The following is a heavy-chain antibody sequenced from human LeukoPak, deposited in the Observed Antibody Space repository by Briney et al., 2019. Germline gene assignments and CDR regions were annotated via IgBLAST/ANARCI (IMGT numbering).Heavy chain of an antibody. CDR2: ISSSGSTI. J-gene: IGHJ6*04. Sequence: PGGSLRLSCAASGFTFSSYEMNWVHQAPGKGLEWVSYISSSGSTIYYADSVKGRFTISRDNAKNSLYLQMNSLRAEDTAVYYCARDLSGLYYYYGMDVWGKGTTVTVSS. CDR3: ARDLSGLYYYYGMDV. V-gene: IGHV3-48*03. CDR1: GFTFSSYE.